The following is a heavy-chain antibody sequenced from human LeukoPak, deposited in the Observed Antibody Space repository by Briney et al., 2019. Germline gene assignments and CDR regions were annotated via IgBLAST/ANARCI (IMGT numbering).Heavy chain of an antibody. Sequence: GGSLRLSCAASGFSFGDYTMNWVRQAPGKGLEWVAFIRDDGSTRYYTDSVKGRFTVSRDNPKNTLYLQMDSLRTEDTAVYYRAKDHLDYRQLVPSGYWGQGTLVTVSS. CDR1: GFSFGDYT. V-gene: IGHV3-30*02. CDR3: AKDHLDYRQLVPSGY. CDR2: IRDDGSTR. D-gene: IGHD6-6*01. J-gene: IGHJ4*02.